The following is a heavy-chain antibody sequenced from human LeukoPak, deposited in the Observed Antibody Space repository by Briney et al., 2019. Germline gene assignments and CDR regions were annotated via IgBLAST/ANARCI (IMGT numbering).Heavy chain of an antibody. J-gene: IGHJ4*02. CDR2: TGRTGGTT. D-gene: IGHD2-15*01. V-gene: IGHV3-23*01. CDR3: ARESAYRGGPIGY. Sequence: PGGSLRLSCAASGFTFDNYAMHWVRQAPGKGLEWVSATGRTGGTTYYADSVKGRFTISRDNSKNTLYLQMSSLRAEDTAIYYCARESAYRGGPIGYWGQGTLVTVSS. CDR1: GFTFDNYA.